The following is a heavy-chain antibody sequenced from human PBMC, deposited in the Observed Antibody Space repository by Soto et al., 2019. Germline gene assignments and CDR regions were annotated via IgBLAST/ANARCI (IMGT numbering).Heavy chain of an antibody. Sequence: QVQLVQSGADVKKPGSSVKVSCKTSGGPFGSSAISWVRQAPAQGLEWMGEIIPVFDKANYAQNFQGRLIITADEPTGTVFMQLSSLRSEDTAVYFCARLRRDWGDAFDLWGLGTFVTVSS. J-gene: IGHJ3*01. CDR3: ARLRRDWGDAFDL. CDR2: IIPVFDKA. D-gene: IGHD3-16*01. CDR1: GGPFGSSA. V-gene: IGHV1-69*01.